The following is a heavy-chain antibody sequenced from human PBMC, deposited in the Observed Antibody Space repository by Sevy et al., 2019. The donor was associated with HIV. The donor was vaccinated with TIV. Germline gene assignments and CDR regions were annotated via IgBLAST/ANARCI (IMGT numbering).Heavy chain of an antibody. CDR3: TGGGDSLFDY. Sequence: GGSLRLSCAASGFTFSNAWMSWVRQAPGKGLEWVGRIKSKTDGGKTDYSAPVKVRITISRDDSKNKLYLQMNSLKTADTALYYSTGGGDSLFDYWGQGTLVTVSS. D-gene: IGHD2-21*02. CDR2: IKSKTDGGKT. V-gene: IGHV3-15*01. CDR1: GFTFSNAW. J-gene: IGHJ4*02.